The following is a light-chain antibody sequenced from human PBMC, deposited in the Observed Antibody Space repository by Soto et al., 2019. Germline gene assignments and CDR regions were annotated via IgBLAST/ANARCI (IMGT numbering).Light chain of an antibody. Sequence: QSVLTQPPSVSGSPGQSVTISCTGTSSDVGNYNRVSWYQQPPGTAPKLMIYEVNNRPSGVPDRFSGSKSGNTASLTISGLQAEDEADYYCTSYTTSTVLFGGGTKLTVL. J-gene: IGLJ2*01. CDR3: TSYTTSTVL. CDR2: EVN. V-gene: IGLV2-18*02. CDR1: SSDVGNYNR.